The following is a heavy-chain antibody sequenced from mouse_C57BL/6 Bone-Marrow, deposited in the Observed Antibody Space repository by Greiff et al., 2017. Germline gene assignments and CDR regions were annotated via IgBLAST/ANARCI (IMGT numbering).Heavy chain of an antibody. J-gene: IGHJ2*01. CDR3: ARDSTVVVGAYYFDY. CDR1: GFTFSSYA. V-gene: IGHV5-4*01. CDR2: ISDGGSYT. Sequence: EVQRVESGGGLVKPGGSLKLSCAASGFTFSSYAMSWVRQTPEKRLEWVATISDGGSYTDYPDNVKGRFTISRANAKNNLYLQMSHLKSEDTAMYYCARDSTVVVGAYYFDYWGQGTTLTVSS. D-gene: IGHD1-1*01.